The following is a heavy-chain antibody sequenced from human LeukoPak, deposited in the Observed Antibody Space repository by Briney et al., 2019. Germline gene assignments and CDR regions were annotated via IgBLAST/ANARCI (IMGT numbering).Heavy chain of an antibody. J-gene: IGHJ6*03. Sequence: SETLSLTCAVYGGSFSGYYWSWIRQPPGKGLEWIGEINHSGSTNYNPSLKSRVTISVDTSKNQFSLKLSSVTAADTAVYYCAKEHCSGGSCYSIYYYTYRDVWGKGTTVTVSS. V-gene: IGHV4-34*01. CDR3: AKEHCSGGSCYSIYYYTYRDV. CDR1: GGSFSGYY. D-gene: IGHD2-15*01. CDR2: INHSGST.